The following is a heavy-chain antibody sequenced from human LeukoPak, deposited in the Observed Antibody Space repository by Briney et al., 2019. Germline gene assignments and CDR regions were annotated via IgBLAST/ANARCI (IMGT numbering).Heavy chain of an antibody. CDR2: ISGSGGST. CDR1: GFTFSSYA. J-gene: IGHJ4*02. D-gene: IGHD3-22*01. V-gene: IGHV3-23*01. Sequence: GGSLRLSCAASGFTFSSYAMSWVRQAPGKGLEWVSAISGSGGSTYYADSVKGRFTISRDNSKNTLYLQMNSLRAEDTAVYYCAKSTYDSSGYSYHTPPFSFDYWGQGTLVTVSS. CDR3: AKSTYDSSGYSYHTPPFSFDY.